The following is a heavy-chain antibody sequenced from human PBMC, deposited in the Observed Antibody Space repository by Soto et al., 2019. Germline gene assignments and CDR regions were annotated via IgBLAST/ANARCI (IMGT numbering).Heavy chain of an antibody. CDR1: GYTFTSYG. Sequence: ASVKVSCKASGYTFTSYGISWVRQAPGQGLEWMGWISAYNGNTNYAQKLQGRVTMTTDTSTSTAYMELRSLRSDDTAVYYCAIYTATTDYDAFDIWGQGTMVTVSS. CDR2: ISAYNGNT. D-gene: IGHD4-17*01. V-gene: IGHV1-18*01. CDR3: AIYTATTDYDAFDI. J-gene: IGHJ3*02.